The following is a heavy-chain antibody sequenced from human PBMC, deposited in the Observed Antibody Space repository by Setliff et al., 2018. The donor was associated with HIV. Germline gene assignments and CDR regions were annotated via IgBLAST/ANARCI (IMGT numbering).Heavy chain of an antibody. D-gene: IGHD5-12*01. CDR3: ARDSSTKEMATIWVNFDY. CDR2: ITHDGSSK. J-gene: IGHJ4*02. Sequence: GASLKISCAASGFTFSSYTMHWVRQAQGKGLEWVAVITHDGSSKYYADSVKGRFTISRDNSKNTLYLQMNSPRADDTAVYYCARDSSTKEMATIWVNFDYWGQGTLVTVSS. CDR1: GFTFSSYT. V-gene: IGHV3-30*01.